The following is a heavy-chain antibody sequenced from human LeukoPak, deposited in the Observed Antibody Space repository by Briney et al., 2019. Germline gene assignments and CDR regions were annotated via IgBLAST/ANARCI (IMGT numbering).Heavy chain of an antibody. CDR1: GFTFYDYA. V-gene: IGHV3-9*01. CDR3: AKEGYYGSGNTIDY. D-gene: IGHD3-10*01. CDR2: ISWNSGSI. J-gene: IGHJ4*02. Sequence: PGGSLRLSCAASGFTFYDYAMHWVRQAPGKGLEWVSDISWNSGSIGYADSVKGRFTISRDNAKNSLYLQMNSLRAEDTALYYCAKEGYYGSGNTIDYWGQGTLVTVSS.